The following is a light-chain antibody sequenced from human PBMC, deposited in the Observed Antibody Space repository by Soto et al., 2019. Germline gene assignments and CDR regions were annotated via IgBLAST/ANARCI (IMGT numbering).Light chain of an antibody. CDR3: LLYYGGAEV. CDR1: TGAVTSGYY. Sequence: QTVVTQEPSLTVSPGETVTLTCASSTGAVTSGYYPNWFQQKPGQAPRPLIYSISNKHSWTPARFSGSLLGDKAALTLSGVEPGDEAEYYCLLYYGGAEVFGGGTKLTVL. V-gene: IGLV7-43*01. J-gene: IGLJ3*02. CDR2: SIS.